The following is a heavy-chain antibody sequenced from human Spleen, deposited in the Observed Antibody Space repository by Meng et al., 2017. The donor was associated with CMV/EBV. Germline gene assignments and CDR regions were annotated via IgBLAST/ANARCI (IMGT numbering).Heavy chain of an antibody. D-gene: IGHD2-2*01. J-gene: IGHJ5*02. V-gene: IGHV3-21*01. CDR1: GLTFSSYS. CDR3: ARVAQLLTGTSWFDP. CDR2: ISSSSSYI. Sequence: SGLTFSSYSMYWVRQAPGKGLEWVSSISSSSSYIYYADSVKGRFTISRDNAKNSLYLQMNSLRAEDTAVYYCARVAQLLTGTSWFDPWGQGTLVTVSS.